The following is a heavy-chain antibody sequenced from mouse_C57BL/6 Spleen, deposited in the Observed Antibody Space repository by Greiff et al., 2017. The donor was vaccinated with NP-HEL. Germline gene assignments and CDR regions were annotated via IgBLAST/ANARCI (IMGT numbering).Heavy chain of an antibody. CDR1: GYAFSSSW. V-gene: IGHV1-82*01. J-gene: IGHJ4*01. CDR3: ASSWGDYYYAMDY. Sequence: QVQLQQSGPELVKPGASVKISCKASGYAFSSSWMNWVKQRPGKGLEWIGRIYPGDGDTNYNGKFKGKATLTADKSSSTAYMQLSSLTSEDSAVYFCASSWGDYYYAMDYWGQGTSVTVSS. CDR2: IYPGDGDT.